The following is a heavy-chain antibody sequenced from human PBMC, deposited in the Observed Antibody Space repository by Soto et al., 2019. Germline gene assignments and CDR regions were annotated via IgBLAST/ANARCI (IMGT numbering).Heavy chain of an antibody. CDR2: IYYSGST. D-gene: IGHD1-20*01. Sequence: SETLSLTCTVSGGSISSGGYYWSWIRQHPGKGLEWIGYIYYSGSTYYNPSLKSRVTISVDTSKNQFSLKLSSVTAADTAVYYCARAFVGITGTPQNFDYWGQGTLVTVSS. CDR3: ARAFVGITGTPQNFDY. CDR1: GGSISSGGYY. J-gene: IGHJ4*02. V-gene: IGHV4-31*03.